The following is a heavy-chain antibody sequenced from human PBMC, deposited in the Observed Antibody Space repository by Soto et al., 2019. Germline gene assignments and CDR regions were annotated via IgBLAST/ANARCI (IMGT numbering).Heavy chain of an antibody. CDR2: ISGSGGST. V-gene: IGHV3-23*01. CDR3: AKDRFEDYGGNSLGPPQPVFDY. D-gene: IGHD4-17*01. Sequence: GGSLRLSCAASGFTFSSYAMSWVRQAPGKGLEWVSAISGSGGSTYYADSVKGRFTISRDNSKNTLYLQMNSLRAEDTAVYYCAKDRFEDYGGNSLGPPQPVFDYWGQGTLVTVSS. CDR1: GFTFSSYA. J-gene: IGHJ4*02.